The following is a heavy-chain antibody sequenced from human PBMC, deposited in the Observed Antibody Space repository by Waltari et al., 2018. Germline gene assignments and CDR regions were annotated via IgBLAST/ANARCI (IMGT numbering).Heavy chain of an antibody. CDR2: ISYDGSNK. Sequence: QVQLVESGGGVVQPGRSLRLSCAASGLTFRSYAMHCISTAHGKGLEWVAVISYDGSNKYYADSVKGRFTISRDNSKNTLYLQMNSLRAEDTAVYYCARDREYSGYDFGPFDPWGQGTLVTVSS. D-gene: IGHD5-12*01. J-gene: IGHJ5*02. CDR1: GLTFRSYA. V-gene: IGHV3-30-3*01. CDR3: ARDREYSGYDFGPFDP.